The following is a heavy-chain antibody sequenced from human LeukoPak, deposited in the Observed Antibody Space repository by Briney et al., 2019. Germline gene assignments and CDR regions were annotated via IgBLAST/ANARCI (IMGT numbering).Heavy chain of an antibody. CDR1: GYTFTSYA. J-gene: IGHJ6*02. CDR3: ARRPFDYGDYRPNYYYYGMDV. Sequence: ASVKVSCKASGYTFTSYAMNWVRQAPGQGLEWMGWINTNTGNPTYAQGFTGRFVFSLDTSVSTTNLQISSLKAEDTAVYYCARRPFDYGDYRPNYYYYGMDVWGQGTTVTVSS. V-gene: IGHV7-4-1*02. D-gene: IGHD4-17*01. CDR2: INTNTGNP.